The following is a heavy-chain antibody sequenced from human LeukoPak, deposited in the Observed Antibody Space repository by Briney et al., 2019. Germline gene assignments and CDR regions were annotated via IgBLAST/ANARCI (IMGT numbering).Heavy chain of an antibody. CDR2: ITWNSGII. Sequence: GGSLRLSCAASGFTFDDYAMHWVRQAPGKGLEWVAHITWNSGIIGYADSVKGRFTISRDNSKNTLFLQMNNLRTEDTAVYYCAKDKPVSADYYFDYWAREPWSPSPQ. D-gene: IGHD3-10*01. CDR1: GFTFDDYA. CDR3: AKDKPVSADYYFDY. J-gene: IGHJ4*02. V-gene: IGHV3-9*01.